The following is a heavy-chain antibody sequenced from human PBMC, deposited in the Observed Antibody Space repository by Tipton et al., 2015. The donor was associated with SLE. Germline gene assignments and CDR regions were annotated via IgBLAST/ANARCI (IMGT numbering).Heavy chain of an antibody. V-gene: IGHV4-34*01. D-gene: IGHD3-3*01. Sequence: TLSLTCAVYGGSFSGYYWSWIRQPPGKGLEWIGEVSHSGSTNYNPSLESRVTIFVDTSKNQFSLKLKSVTAADTAVYYCARGWDYDFWSGYADSWGQGSLVTGSA. CDR2: VSHSGST. CDR3: ARGWDYDFWSGYADS. CDR1: GGSFSGYY. J-gene: IGHJ5*01.